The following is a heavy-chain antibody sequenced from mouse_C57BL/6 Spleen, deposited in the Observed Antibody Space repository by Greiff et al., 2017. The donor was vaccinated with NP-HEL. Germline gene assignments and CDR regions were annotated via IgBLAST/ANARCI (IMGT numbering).Heavy chain of an antibody. CDR2: INPNYGTT. CDR1: GYSFTDYN. CDR3: ARSPDDRYDGSSYGDIDY. Sequence: VQLQQSGPELVKPGASVKISCKASGYSFTDYNMNWVKQSNGKSLEWIGVINPNYGTTSYNQKFKGKATFTVDQSSSTAYLQLNSLTSEDSAVEYCARSPDDRYDGSSYGDIDYWGQGTTGTVSS. J-gene: IGHJ2*01. V-gene: IGHV1-39*01. D-gene: IGHD1-1*01.